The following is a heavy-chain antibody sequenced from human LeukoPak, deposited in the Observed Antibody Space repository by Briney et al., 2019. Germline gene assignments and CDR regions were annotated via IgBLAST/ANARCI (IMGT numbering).Heavy chain of an antibody. CDR1: GGSFSGYY. V-gene: IGHV4-34*01. CDR2: MNHSGST. D-gene: IGHD3-3*01. Sequence: SETLSLTCAVYGGSFSGYYWSWIRQPPGKGLEWIGEMNHSGSTNYNPSLKSRVTISVDTSKNQFSLKLSSVTAADTAVYYCATRLPQSITIFGVAPQVWGQGTLVTVSS. CDR3: ATRLPQSITIFGVAPQV. J-gene: IGHJ4*02.